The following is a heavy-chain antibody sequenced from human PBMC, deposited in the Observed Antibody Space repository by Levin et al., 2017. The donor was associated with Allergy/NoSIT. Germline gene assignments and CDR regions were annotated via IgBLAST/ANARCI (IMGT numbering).Heavy chain of an antibody. D-gene: IGHD2-21*02. CDR1: GVSISSTNW. V-gene: IGHV4-4*02. CDR3: ATRPDCTNGGDCLRNFFDY. J-gene: IGHJ4*02. Sequence: SQTLSLTCAVSGVSISSTNWWSWVRQPPGKGLEWLGEISPRGATNYNPSLESRATTSLDKSENHFSLNLRSVTAADTAVYFCATRPDCTNGGDCLRNFFDYWGQGILVTVSS. CDR2: ISPRGAT.